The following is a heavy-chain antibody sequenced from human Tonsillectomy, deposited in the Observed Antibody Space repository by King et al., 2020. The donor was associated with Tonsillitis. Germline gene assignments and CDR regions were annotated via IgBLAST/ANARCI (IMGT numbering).Heavy chain of an antibody. V-gene: IGHV3-9*01. CDR3: AKGRQRLSNGYYYVGFDY. J-gene: IGHJ4*02. CDR1: GFTFDDYA. Sequence: VQLVESGGGLVQPGRSLRLSCAASGFTFDDYAMHWVRQAPGKGLEWVSGISWNSGSIGYADSVKGRFTISRDNAKDSLYLQMNSLRAEDTGLYYCAKGRQRLSNGYYYVGFDYWGQGTLVTVSS. D-gene: IGHD3-22*01. CDR2: ISWNSGSI.